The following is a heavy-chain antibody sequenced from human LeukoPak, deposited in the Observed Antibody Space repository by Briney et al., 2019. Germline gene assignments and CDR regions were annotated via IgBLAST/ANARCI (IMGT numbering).Heavy chain of an antibody. Sequence: SETLSLTCTVSGYSISSGYYWGWIRQPPGKGLEWIGSIYHSGSTNYNPSLKSRVTISVDTSKNQFSLKLSSVTAADTAMYYCARGSVEWLLYNPHYYYYMDVWDKGTTVTVSS. D-gene: IGHD3-3*01. CDR2: IYHSGST. V-gene: IGHV4-38-2*02. CDR1: GYSISSGYY. CDR3: ARGSVEWLLYNPHYYYYMDV. J-gene: IGHJ6*03.